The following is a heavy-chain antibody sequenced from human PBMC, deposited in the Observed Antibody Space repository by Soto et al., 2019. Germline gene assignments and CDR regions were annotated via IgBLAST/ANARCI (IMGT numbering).Heavy chain of an antibody. V-gene: IGHV1-69*01. CDR2: IIPIFGKA. J-gene: IGHJ4*02. Sequence: QGQLVQSGAEVQKPGSSVMVSCKASGGTFSRYAISWVRQAPGQGLEWMGGIIPIFGKANYAQKFQGGVTIPAHESTRTAYMELSSQGSEDTAVYDCARESRDSSSVFDYWGQGTQVTVSS. CDR1: GGTFSRYA. CDR3: ARESRDSSSVFDY. D-gene: IGHD6-6*01.